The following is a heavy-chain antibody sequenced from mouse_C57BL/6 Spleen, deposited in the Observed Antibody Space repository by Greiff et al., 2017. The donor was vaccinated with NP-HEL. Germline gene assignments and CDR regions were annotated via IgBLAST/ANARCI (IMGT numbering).Heavy chain of an antibody. CDR2: IDPSDSYP. CDR1: GYTFTSYW. CDR3: ARRTTVVAGFDY. Sequence: QVQLQQPGAELVKPGASVKLSCKASGYTFTSYWMQWVKQRPGQGLEWIGEIDPSDSYPNYNQKFKGKDTLTVDTSSNTAYMQLSSLTSEDSAVYYCARRTTVVAGFDYWGQGTTLTVSS. J-gene: IGHJ2*01. V-gene: IGHV1-50*01. D-gene: IGHD1-1*01.